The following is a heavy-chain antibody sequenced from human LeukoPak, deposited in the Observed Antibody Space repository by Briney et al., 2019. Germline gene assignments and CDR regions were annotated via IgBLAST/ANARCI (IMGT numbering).Heavy chain of an antibody. V-gene: IGHV4-34*01. CDR3: AREANRDCSSTSCFFDY. D-gene: IGHD2-2*01. J-gene: IGHJ4*02. CDR1: GGSFSGYY. CDR2: INHSGST. Sequence: PSETLSLTCAVYGGSFSGYYWSWIRQPPGRGLGWIGEINHSGSTNYNPSLKSRVTISVDTSKNQFSLKLSSVTAADTAVYYCAREANRDCSSTSCFFDYWGQGTLVTVSS.